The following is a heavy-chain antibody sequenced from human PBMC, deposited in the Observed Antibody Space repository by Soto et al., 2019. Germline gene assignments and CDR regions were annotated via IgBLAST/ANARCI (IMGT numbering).Heavy chain of an antibody. D-gene: IGHD3-22*01. V-gene: IGHV3-74*01. CDR1: GFTLSRYW. Sequence: HPGGSLRLSCAASGFTLSRYWMHWVRQAPGKGLVWVSHINTDGSSTTYADSVKGRFAISRDNAKNTLYLQMNSLRAEDTAVYYCARTGYYYDTRGYDFDYWGQGTLVTVSS. CDR3: ARTGYYYDTRGYDFDY. J-gene: IGHJ4*02. CDR2: INTDGSST.